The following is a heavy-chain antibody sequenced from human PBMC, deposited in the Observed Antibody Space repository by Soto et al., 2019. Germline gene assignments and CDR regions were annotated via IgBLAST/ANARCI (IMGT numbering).Heavy chain of an antibody. CDR2: IWYDGSNK. CDR3: ARDLQVPEPYAFDI. Sequence: PGGSLRLSCAASGFTFSSYGMHWVRQAPGKGLEWVAVIWYDGSNKYYADSVKGRFTISRDNSKNTLYLQMNSLRAEDTAVYYCARDLQVPEPYAFDIWGQGTMVTVSS. V-gene: IGHV3-33*01. CDR1: GFTFSSYG. D-gene: IGHD1-26*01. J-gene: IGHJ3*02.